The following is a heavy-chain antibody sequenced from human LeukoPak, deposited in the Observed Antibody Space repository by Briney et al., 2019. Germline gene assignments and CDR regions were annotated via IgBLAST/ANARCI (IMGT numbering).Heavy chain of an antibody. CDR2: IYTSGST. Sequence: SETLSLTCTVSGGSISSYYWSWIRQPAGKGLEWIGRIYTSGSTNYNPSLKSRVTMSVDTSKNRFSLRLSSVTAADTAVYYCARVTGYMVEDYFDYWGQGTLVTVSS. CDR3: ARVTGYMVEDYFDY. V-gene: IGHV4-4*07. J-gene: IGHJ4*02. CDR1: GGSISSYY. D-gene: IGHD6-13*01.